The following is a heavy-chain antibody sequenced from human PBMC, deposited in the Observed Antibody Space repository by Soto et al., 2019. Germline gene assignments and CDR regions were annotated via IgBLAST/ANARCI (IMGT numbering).Heavy chain of an antibody. J-gene: IGHJ4*02. V-gene: IGHV1-69*01. D-gene: IGHD3-10*01. CDR2: IIPIFGTP. CDR1: GGIFSTYA. Sequence: QVQLVQSGAEVKKPGCSVKVSCKASGGIFSTYAISWLRQAPGQGLEWMGGIIPIFGTPNYAQRFQGRVNITADESTTTSYMELSRLKSEDTAVYYCARDRDDYGSGNYYNRIDFWGQGTLVTVSS. CDR3: ARDRDDYGSGNYYNRIDF.